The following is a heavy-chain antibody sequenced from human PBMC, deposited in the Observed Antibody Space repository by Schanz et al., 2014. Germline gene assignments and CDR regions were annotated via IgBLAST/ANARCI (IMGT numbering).Heavy chain of an antibody. J-gene: IGHJ4*02. D-gene: IGHD5-18*01. CDR3: VRVSFADPRLYRGMDRDIDY. CDR2: ISTSGTYM. V-gene: IGHV3-21*01. Sequence: EVQLVESGGGLVQPGGSLRLSCAASGFTFSGYSMNWVRQAPGKGLEWVSSISTSGTYMYIADSLKGRLTISRDDAKKSMYLHMNNLRAEDTAVYYCVRVSFADPRLYRGMDRDIDYWGQGTLVTVSS. CDR1: GFTFSGYS.